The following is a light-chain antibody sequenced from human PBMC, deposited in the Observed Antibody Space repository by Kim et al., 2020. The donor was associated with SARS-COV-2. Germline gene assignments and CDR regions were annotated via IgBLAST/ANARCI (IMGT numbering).Light chain of an antibody. Sequence: SVSPGERATLSCRASQSVSTNLVWYQQKPGQAPRLLIYGASTRATGIPTRFSGSGSGTEFTLTISSLQSEDFVVYYCQQYNNFRTFGQGTKVDIK. J-gene: IGKJ1*01. V-gene: IGKV3-15*01. CDR2: GAS. CDR3: QQYNNFRT. CDR1: QSVSTN.